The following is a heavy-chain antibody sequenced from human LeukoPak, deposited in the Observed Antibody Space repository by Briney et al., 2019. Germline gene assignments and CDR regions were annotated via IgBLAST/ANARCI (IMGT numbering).Heavy chain of an antibody. CDR1: GGTFTSYA. Sequence: GASVKVSCKASGGTFTSYAISWVRHAPGHGLEWMGRIIPIFGTANYAQKFQGRVTITTDESTSTAYMELSSLRSEDTAVYYCASSGTVAGTGDYWGQGTLVTVSS. CDR3: ASSGTVAGTGDY. CDR2: IIPIFGTA. V-gene: IGHV1-69*05. J-gene: IGHJ4*02. D-gene: IGHD6-19*01.